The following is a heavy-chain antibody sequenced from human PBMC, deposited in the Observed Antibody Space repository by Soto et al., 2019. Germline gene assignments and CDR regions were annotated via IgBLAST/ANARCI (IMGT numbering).Heavy chain of an antibody. V-gene: IGHV4-4*07. D-gene: IGHD3-3*01. CDR3: AREVFCSGYYLDYWYFDL. CDR2: IYTSGST. J-gene: IGHJ2*01. CDR1: GGSISSYY. Sequence: TSETLSLTCTVSGGSISSYYWSWIRQPAGKGLEWIGRIYTSGSTNYNPSLKSRVTMSVDTSKNQFSLKLSSVTAADTAVYYCAREVFCSGYYLDYWYFDLWGRGTLVTVSS.